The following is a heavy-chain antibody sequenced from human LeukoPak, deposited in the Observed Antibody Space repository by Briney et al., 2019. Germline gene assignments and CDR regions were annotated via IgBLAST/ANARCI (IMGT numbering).Heavy chain of an antibody. D-gene: IGHD2-2*01. V-gene: IGHV4-59*01. CDR1: GGSISHYY. CDR2: IYYSGST. J-gene: IGHJ3*02. CDR3: ARGTYCSRTSCYAPDAFDI. Sequence: SETLSLTCTVSGGSISHYYWTWIRQPPGKGLECIGYIYYSGSTNYNPSLKSRVTISVDTSKNQFSLKLSSETAADTGVYYCARGTYCSRTSCYAPDAFDIWGQGTMVTVSS.